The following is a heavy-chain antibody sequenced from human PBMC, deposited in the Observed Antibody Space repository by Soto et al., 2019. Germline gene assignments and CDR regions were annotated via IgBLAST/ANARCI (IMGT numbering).Heavy chain of an antibody. Sequence: SFTCTVSGGSVSSGSYYWSWIRQPPGKGLEWIGYIYYSGSTNYNPSLKSRVTISVDTSKNQFSLKLSSVTAADTAVYYCGGTTVTKYYYGMDVWGQGTTVTVSS. CDR2: IYYSGST. D-gene: IGHD4-4*01. V-gene: IGHV4-61*01. CDR1: GGSVSSGSYY. J-gene: IGHJ6*02. CDR3: GGTTVTKYYYGMDV.